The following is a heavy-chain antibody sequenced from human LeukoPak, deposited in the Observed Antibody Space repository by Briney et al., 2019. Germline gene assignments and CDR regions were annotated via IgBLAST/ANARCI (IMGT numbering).Heavy chain of an antibody. V-gene: IGHV3-30*03. Sequence: PGGSLRLSCAASGFTFSSYGMHWVRQAPGKGLEWVAVISYDGSNKYYADSVKGRFTISRDNSKNTLYLQMNSLRAEDTAVYYCGEGTFLGWFDYWGQGTLVTVSS. D-gene: IGHD3-3*02. CDR3: GEGTFLGWFDY. CDR1: GFTFSSYG. CDR2: ISYDGSNK. J-gene: IGHJ4*02.